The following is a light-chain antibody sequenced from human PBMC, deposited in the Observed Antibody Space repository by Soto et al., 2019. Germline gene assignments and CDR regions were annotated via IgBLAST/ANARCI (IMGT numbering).Light chain of an antibody. CDR1: QSVGSN. J-gene: IGKJ1*01. CDR2: GAS. Sequence: EIVMTQSPATLSVSPGERATLSCRASQSVGSNLAWYQQKPGQAPRLLIYGASTRATGIPARFSGSGSGTEFTLTISSLQSEDFAFYYCQQCDNWLRTFGQGTEVEIK. CDR3: QQCDNWLRT. V-gene: IGKV3-15*01.